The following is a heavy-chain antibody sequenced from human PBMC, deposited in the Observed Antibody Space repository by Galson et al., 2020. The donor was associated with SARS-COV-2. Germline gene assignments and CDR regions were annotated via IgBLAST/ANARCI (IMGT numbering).Heavy chain of an antibody. Sequence: GGSLRLSCAVSGFTFSSYAMSWVRQAPGKGLEWVSAISGSGGSTYYADSVKGRFTISRDNSKNTLYLQMNSLRAEDTAVYYCAKGELYSSYYYGMDVWGQGTTVTVSS. CDR3: AKGELYSSYYYGMDV. D-gene: IGHD1-26*01. CDR2: ISGSGGST. V-gene: IGHV3-23*01. CDR1: GFTFSSYA. J-gene: IGHJ6*02.